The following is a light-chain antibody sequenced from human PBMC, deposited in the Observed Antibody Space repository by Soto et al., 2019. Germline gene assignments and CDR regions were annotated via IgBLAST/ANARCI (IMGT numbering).Light chain of an antibody. J-gene: IGKJ2*02. CDR1: QSVGSY. CDR2: NDS. CDR3: QQRSNWPRRT. Sequence: PGDRATLACRASQSVGSYLAGYQHKPGQAPRLLINNDSNRTNGIPARFSGSGSGTDFTLTISSLEPEDSAVYYCQQRSNWPRRTFGQGTKLEIK. V-gene: IGKV3-11*01.